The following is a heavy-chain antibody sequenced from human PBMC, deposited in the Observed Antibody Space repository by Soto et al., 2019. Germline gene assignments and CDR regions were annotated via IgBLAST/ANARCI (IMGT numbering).Heavy chain of an antibody. CDR3: ARRGYSVFDI. Sequence: GGSLRLSCAASGFTFSDYEMTWVRQALGKGLEWVSYISSSGSTIYYADSVKGRFTISRDNAKNSLFLQMNSLRAEDSARYYCARRGYSVFDIWGQGTRVTVSS. V-gene: IGHV3-48*03. D-gene: IGHD4-4*01. J-gene: IGHJ3*02. CDR1: GFTFSDYE. CDR2: ISSSGSTI.